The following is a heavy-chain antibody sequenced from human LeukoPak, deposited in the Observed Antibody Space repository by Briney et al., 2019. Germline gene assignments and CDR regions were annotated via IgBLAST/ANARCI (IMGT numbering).Heavy chain of an antibody. V-gene: IGHV3-30*02. CDR3: AKSAARLGWQYSIGY. Sequence: GGSLRLSCAASGFTFTSYGMHWVRQAPGKGLERVAFIRYDGSNKYYADSVKGRFTISRDNCKNTLYLQMNSVRAEDTAVYYCAKSAARLGWQYSIGYWGQGTLVTVSS. D-gene: IGHD6-6*01. J-gene: IGHJ4*02. CDR2: IRYDGSNK. CDR1: GFTFTSYG.